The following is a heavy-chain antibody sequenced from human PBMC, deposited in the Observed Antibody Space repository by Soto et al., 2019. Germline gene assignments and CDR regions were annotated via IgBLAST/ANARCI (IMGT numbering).Heavy chain of an antibody. CDR2: IYYSGST. V-gene: IGHV4-31*03. D-gene: IGHD3-22*01. CDR1: GGSISSGGYY. CDR3: ARDTKTFRSSGYYYVFAFDI. J-gene: IGHJ3*02. Sequence: QVQLQESGPGLVKPSQTLSLTCTVSGGSISSGGYYWSWIRQHPGKGLEWIGHIYYSGSTYYNPSLKSRVTISVDTSKNQFSLKLSSVTAADTAVYYCARDTKTFRSSGYYYVFAFDIWGQGTMVTVSS.